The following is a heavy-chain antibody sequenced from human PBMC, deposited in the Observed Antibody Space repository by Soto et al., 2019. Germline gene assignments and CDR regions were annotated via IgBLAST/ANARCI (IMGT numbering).Heavy chain of an antibody. D-gene: IGHD7-27*01. V-gene: IGHV3-9*01. CDR2: ISWNSGSI. Sequence: EVQLVESGGGLVQPGRSLRLSCAASGFTFDDYAMHWVRQAPGKGLEWVSGISWNSGSIGYADSVKGRFTISRDNAKNSLYLQMNSLRAEDTALYYCAKDKAGDLPWGAFDIGGQGTMVTVSS. CDR1: GFTFDDYA. CDR3: AKDKAGDLPWGAFDI. J-gene: IGHJ3*02.